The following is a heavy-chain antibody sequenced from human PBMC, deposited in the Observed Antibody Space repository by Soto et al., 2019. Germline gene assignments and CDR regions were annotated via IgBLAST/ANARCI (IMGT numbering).Heavy chain of an antibody. D-gene: IGHD2-2*01. CDR3: ARAHKGIVVVPDANGFDP. CDR2: IYYSGST. CDR1: GGSISSGGYY. J-gene: IGHJ5*02. Sequence: QVQLQESGPGLVKPSQTLSLTCTVSGGSISSGGYYWSWIRQHPGKGLEWIGYIYYSGSTYYNPSLKSRVTISVDTSKNQFSLKLSSVTAADTAVYYCARAHKGIVVVPDANGFDPWGQGTLVTVSS. V-gene: IGHV4-31*03.